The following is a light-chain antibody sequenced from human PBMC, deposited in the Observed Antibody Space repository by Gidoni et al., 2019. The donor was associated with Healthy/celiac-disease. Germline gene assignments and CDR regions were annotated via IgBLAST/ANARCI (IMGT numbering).Light chain of an antibody. CDR3: QQYGSSPVT. CDR2: GAS. Sequence: EIVLTQSPGTLSLSPGERATLSCRASQSVSSSYLAWYQQKPGQAPRLLIYGASSRATGIPDRFSGSGSGTDFTLTISRLEPEDFAVYYCQQYGSSPVTFGQXTKLEIK. CDR1: QSVSSSY. V-gene: IGKV3-20*01. J-gene: IGKJ2*01.